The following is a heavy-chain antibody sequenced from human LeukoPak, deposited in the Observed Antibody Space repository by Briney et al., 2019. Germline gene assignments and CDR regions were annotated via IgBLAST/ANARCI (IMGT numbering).Heavy chain of an antibody. Sequence: SETLSLTCAVYGGSFSDYCWSWIRQPPGKGLEWIGEINHSGSTNYNPSPKSRVTISVDTSKNQFSLELSSVTAADTAVYYCARRGYSYGYFYYYYMDVWGKGTTVTVSS. J-gene: IGHJ6*03. CDR3: ARRGYSYGYFYYYYMDV. CDR2: INHSGST. D-gene: IGHD5-18*01. V-gene: IGHV4-34*01. CDR1: GGSFSDYC.